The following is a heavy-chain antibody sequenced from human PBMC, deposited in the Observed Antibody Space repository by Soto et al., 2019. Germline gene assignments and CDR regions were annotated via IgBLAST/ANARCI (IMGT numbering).Heavy chain of an antibody. CDR1: GFIFSGYA. V-gene: IGHV3-23*01. Sequence: XGSLRLSCAASGFIFSGYAMTWVRQAPGKGLDWVSTIIGTRGRHRNTFYTASVKGRFTVTRDNSKNTLFLQMNSLRVEDTAVYYGAKTMSRLGGYDMNGLDPWGQGPLVTVSS. CDR2: IIGTRGRHRNT. J-gene: IGHJ5*02. D-gene: IGHD5-12*01. CDR3: AKTMSRLGGYDMNGLDP.